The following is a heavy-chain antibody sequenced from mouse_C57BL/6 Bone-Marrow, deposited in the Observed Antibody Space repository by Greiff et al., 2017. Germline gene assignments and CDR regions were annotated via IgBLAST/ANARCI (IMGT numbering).Heavy chain of an antibody. D-gene: IGHD2-4*01. CDR1: GFTFSSYA. CDR3: ARGGIRAWFAY. V-gene: IGHV5-4*01. CDR2: ISDGGSYT. Sequence: EVQRVESGGGLVKPGGSLKLSCAASGFTFSSYAMSWVRQTPEKRLEWVATISDGGSYTDYPDNVKGRFTISRDNAKNNLYLQMSHLKSEDTAMYYCARGGIRAWFAYWGQGTLVTVSA. J-gene: IGHJ3*01.